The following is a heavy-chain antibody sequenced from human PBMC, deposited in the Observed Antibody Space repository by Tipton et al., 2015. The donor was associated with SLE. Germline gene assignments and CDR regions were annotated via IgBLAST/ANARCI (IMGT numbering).Heavy chain of an antibody. V-gene: IGHV4-39*07. Sequence: TLSLTCTVSGGSISSSSYYWGWIRQPPGKGLEWIGSIYYSGSTYYNPSPKSRGTISVDTAKNQFFLKLSSVTAADPAVYYCARAPSIAAAGYDSYYFDYWGQGTLVTVSS. J-gene: IGHJ4*02. D-gene: IGHD6-13*01. CDR2: IYYSGST. CDR3: ARAPSIAAAGYDSYYFDY. CDR1: GGSISSSSYY.